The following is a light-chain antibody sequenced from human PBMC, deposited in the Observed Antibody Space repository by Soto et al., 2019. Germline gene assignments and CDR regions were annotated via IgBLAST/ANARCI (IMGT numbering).Light chain of an antibody. CDR3: QRYNRWPLS. CDR2: DAS. CDR1: QSVSFN. J-gene: IGKJ4*01. V-gene: IGKV3D-15*01. Sequence: EIVLTQSPATLSLSPGDRATLSCRASQSVSFNLAWYQQKPGQAPRLLIYDASNRATGIPARFSGSGSGTEFTLTINSLQSEDFAVYYCQRYNRWPLSFGGGTKVDIK.